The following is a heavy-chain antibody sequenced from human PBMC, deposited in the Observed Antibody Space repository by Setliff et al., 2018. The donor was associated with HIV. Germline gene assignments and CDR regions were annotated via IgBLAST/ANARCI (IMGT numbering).Heavy chain of an antibody. D-gene: IGHD3-10*01. V-gene: IGHV4-61*02. Sequence: SETLSLTCTVSGVSISSGSYYWSWIRQSAGKGLEWIGRIYTSGSTNYNPSLKSRVSISVDTSKNQFSLKLSSVTAADTAMYYCGRVGFGELFGAFDIWGQGIMVTVSS. J-gene: IGHJ3*02. CDR2: IYTSGST. CDR3: GRVGFGELFGAFDI. CDR1: GVSISSGSYY.